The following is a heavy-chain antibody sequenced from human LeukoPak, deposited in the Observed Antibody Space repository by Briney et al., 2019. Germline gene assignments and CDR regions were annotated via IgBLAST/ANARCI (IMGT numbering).Heavy chain of an antibody. CDR1: GGTFSSHT. D-gene: IGHD4-23*01. CDR3: ARGWLAETMVVTPYNY. CDR2: IIPIFGTA. V-gene: IGHV1-69*13. Sequence: SVKVSCTASGGTFSSHTINWVRQAPGQGLEWMGGIIPIFGTANYAQKFQGRVTITAVESTSTAYMEVSSLRSEDTAVYYCARGWLAETMVVTPYNYWGQGTLVTVSS. J-gene: IGHJ4*02.